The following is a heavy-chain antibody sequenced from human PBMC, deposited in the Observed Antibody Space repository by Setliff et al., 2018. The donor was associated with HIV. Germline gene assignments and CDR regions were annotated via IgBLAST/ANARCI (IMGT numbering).Heavy chain of an antibody. V-gene: IGHV4-39*01. CDR3: ARHVWFGKLPTHWYFDL. D-gene: IGHD3-10*01. CDR1: GGSISSSSYY. CDR2: IYYSGST. Sequence: PSETLSLTCTVSGGSISSSSYYWGWIRQPPGKGLDWIGSIYYSGSTYDNPSLKSRVTISVDTSKNQFSLRLTSVTAADTAVHYCARHVWFGKLPTHWYFDLWGRGTLVTVSS. J-gene: IGHJ2*01.